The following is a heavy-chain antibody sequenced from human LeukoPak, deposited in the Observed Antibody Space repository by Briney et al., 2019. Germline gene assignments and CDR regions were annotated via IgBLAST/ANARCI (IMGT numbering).Heavy chain of an antibody. CDR3: ARRAYCGGDCYLDY. V-gene: IGHV5-51*01. CDR1: GYSFTTYW. CDR2: IYPGDSDT. J-gene: IGHJ4*02. Sequence: GESLKISCKGSGYSFTTYWIGWVRKMPGKGLEWMGIIYPGDSDTRYSPSFQGQVIISADKSISTAYLQWSGLKASDTAMYYCARRAYCGGDCYLDYWGQGTLVTVSS. D-gene: IGHD2-21*02.